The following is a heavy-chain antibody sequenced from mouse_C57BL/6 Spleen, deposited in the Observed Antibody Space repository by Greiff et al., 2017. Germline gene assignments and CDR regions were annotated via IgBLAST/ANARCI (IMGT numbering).Heavy chain of an antibody. CDR3: VRHEWGYYDYDDAMDY. J-gene: IGHJ4*01. CDR2: IRSKSNNYAT. V-gene: IGHV10-1*01. Sequence: EVKLQESGGGLVQPKGSLKLSCAASGFSFNTYAMNWVRQAPGKGLEWVARIRSKSNNYATYYADSVKDRFTISRDDSESMLYLQMNNLKTEDTAMYYCVRHEWGYYDYDDAMDYWGQGTSVTVSS. CDR1: GFSFNTYA. D-gene: IGHD2-4*01.